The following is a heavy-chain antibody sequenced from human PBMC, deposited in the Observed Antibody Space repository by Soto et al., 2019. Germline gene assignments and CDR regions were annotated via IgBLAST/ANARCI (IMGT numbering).Heavy chain of an antibody. CDR3: ARDQMAYCSSTSCLSFDY. CDR1: GGSISSGDYY. D-gene: IGHD2-2*01. J-gene: IGHJ4*02. CDR2: IYYSGST. Sequence: SETLSLTCTVSGGSISSGDYYWSWIRQPPGKGLEWIGYIYYSGSTYYNLSLKSRVTISVDTSKNQFSLKLSSVTAADTAVYYCARDQMAYCSSTSCLSFDYWGQGTLVTVSS. V-gene: IGHV4-30-4*01.